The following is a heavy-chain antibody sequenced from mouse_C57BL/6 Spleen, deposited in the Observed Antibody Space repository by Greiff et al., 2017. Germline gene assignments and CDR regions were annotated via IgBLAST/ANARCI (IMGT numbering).Heavy chain of an antibody. CDR3: ASGTTVVGMDD. V-gene: IGHV1-50*01. Sequence: QVQLQQPGAELVKPGASVKLSCKASGYTFTSYWMQWVKQRPGQGLEWIGEIDPSDSYTNYNQKFKGKATLTVDTSSSTAYMQLSSLTSEDSAVYYCASGTTVVGMDDWGQGTSVTVSS. D-gene: IGHD1-1*01. CDR2: IDPSDSYT. CDR1: GYTFTSYW. J-gene: IGHJ4*01.